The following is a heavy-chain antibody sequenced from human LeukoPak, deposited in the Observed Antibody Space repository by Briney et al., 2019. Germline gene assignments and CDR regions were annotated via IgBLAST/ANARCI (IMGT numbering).Heavy chain of an antibody. Sequence: ASVKVSCKVSGYTLTELSMHWVRQAPGKGLEWMGGFDPEDGETIYAQKFQGRVTMTEDTSTDTAYMELSSLRSEDTAVYYCATLSYSSSWLNSNWFDPWGQGTLVTVSS. D-gene: IGHD6-13*01. CDR1: GYTLTELS. J-gene: IGHJ5*02. CDR3: ATLSYSSSWLNSNWFDP. CDR2: FDPEDGET. V-gene: IGHV1-24*01.